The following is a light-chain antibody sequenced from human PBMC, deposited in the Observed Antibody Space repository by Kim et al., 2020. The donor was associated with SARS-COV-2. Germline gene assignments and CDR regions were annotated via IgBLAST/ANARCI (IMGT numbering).Light chain of an antibody. Sequence: GQSVTNSCTGTISDVGGYNYVAWYQQHSGKAPKLRIYEVSKRPSGFPDRFSGSKSGNTASLTVSGLQAEDEADYYCSSYAGSNNLVFGGGTQLTVL. CDR3: SSYAGSNNLV. CDR1: ISDVGGYNY. J-gene: IGLJ2*01. CDR2: EVS. V-gene: IGLV2-8*01.